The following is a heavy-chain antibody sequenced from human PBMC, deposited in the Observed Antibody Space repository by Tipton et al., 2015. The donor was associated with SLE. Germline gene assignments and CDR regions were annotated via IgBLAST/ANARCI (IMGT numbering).Heavy chain of an antibody. V-gene: IGHV4-61*01. Sequence: TLSLTCTVSGGSVSSGSYYWSWIRQPPGKGLEWIGYIYYSGSTNYNPSLKSRVTISVDTSKNQFSLKLSSVTAADTAVYYCASYGYSGSHGGALDIWGQGTMVTVSS. CDR1: GGSVSSGSYY. D-gene: IGHD1-26*01. CDR3: ASYGYSGSHGGALDI. J-gene: IGHJ3*02. CDR2: IYYSGST.